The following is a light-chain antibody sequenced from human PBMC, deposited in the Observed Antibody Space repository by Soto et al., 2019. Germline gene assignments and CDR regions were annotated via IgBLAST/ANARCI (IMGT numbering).Light chain of an antibody. CDR3: QQRSNWPMYT. CDR1: QSISTY. Sequence: EIVLTQFPATLSLPPGERATLSCRASQSISTYLAWYQQKPGQPPRLLIYDASNRATGIPARFSGSGSGTDFTLNIRSLEPEDFAVYYCQQRSNWPMYTFGQGTKVDIK. CDR2: DAS. J-gene: IGKJ2*01. V-gene: IGKV3-11*01.